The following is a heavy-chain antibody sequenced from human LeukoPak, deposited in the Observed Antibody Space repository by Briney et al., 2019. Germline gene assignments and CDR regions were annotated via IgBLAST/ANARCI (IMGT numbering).Heavy chain of an antibody. CDR3: ARDRLYDSSGYYLGDFDY. J-gene: IGHJ4*02. Sequence: SQTLSLTCAISGDSVSSNSAAWNWIRQSPSRVLEWLGRTYYRSKWYNDYAVSVKSRITINPDTSKNQFSLQLNSVTPEDTAVYYCARDRLYDSSGYYLGDFDYWGQGTLVTVSS. V-gene: IGHV6-1*01. D-gene: IGHD3-22*01. CDR2: TYYRSKWYN. CDR1: GDSVSSNSAA.